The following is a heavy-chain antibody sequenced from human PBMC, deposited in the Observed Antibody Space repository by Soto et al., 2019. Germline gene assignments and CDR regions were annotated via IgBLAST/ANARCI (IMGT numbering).Heavy chain of an antibody. Sequence: GGSLRLSCSVSGFTFSNSAMSWVRQAQGKGLEWVSTIIATGFTTYYADSVRGRFTISRDNLQNTLYLQMNSLRAEDTAIYYCAKDGRGPYSSSWYDWFDPWGQGTLVTVSS. J-gene: IGHJ5*02. D-gene: IGHD6-13*01. V-gene: IGHV3-23*01. CDR3: AKDGRGPYSSSWYDWFDP. CDR2: IIATGFTT. CDR1: GFTFSNSA.